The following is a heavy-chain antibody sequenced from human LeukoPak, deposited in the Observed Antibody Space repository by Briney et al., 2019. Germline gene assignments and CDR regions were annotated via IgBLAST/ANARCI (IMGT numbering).Heavy chain of an antibody. CDR2: INHSGST. V-gene: IGHV4-34*01. Sequence: PSETLSLTCAVYGGSFSGYYWSWLRQPPGKGLEGIGEINHSGSTNYNPSLKSRVTISVDTSKNQFSLKLSSVTAADTAVYYCAIARRTTVTTLWFDPWGQGTLVTVSS. CDR1: GGSFSGYY. CDR3: AIARRTTVTTLWFDP. D-gene: IGHD4-17*01. J-gene: IGHJ5*02.